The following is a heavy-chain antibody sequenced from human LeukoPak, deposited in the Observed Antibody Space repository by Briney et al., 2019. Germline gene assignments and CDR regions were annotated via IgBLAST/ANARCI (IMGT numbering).Heavy chain of an antibody. CDR2: INPNSGGT. CDR1: GYTFTGYY. D-gene: IGHD2-2*02. V-gene: IGHV1-2*02. CDR3: ARPLYCSSTSCYTPDAFDI. J-gene: IGHJ3*02. Sequence: GASVKVSCKASGYTFTGYYMHWARQAPGQGLEWMGWINPNSGGTNYAQKFQGRVTMTRDTSISTAYMELSRLRSDDTAVYYCARPLYCSSTSCYTPDAFDIWGQGTMVTVSS.